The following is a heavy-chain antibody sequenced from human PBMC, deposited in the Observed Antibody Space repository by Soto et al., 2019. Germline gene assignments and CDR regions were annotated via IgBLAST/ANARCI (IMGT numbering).Heavy chain of an antibody. J-gene: IGHJ3*02. V-gene: IGHV3-21*01. Sequence: PGGSLRLSCAASGFTFSSYSMNWVRQAPGKGLEWVSSSSSSSSYIYYADSVKGRFTISRDNAKNSLYLQMNSLRAEDTAGYYCARDPGGYSYGLDDAFDIWGQGTMVT. CDR3: ARDPGGYSYGLDDAFDI. D-gene: IGHD5-18*01. CDR1: GFTFSSYS. CDR2: SSSSSSYI.